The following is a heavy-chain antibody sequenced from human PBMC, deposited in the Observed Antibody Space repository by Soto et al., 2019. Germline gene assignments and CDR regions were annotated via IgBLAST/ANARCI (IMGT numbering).Heavy chain of an antibody. J-gene: IGHJ5*02. V-gene: IGHV4-30-2*01. D-gene: IGHD2-15*01. CDR2: ISHTGST. Sequence: SETLSLTCAVSGGSITSGNTYSWSWIRQPPGKGLEWIGSISHTGSTSYNPSLKSRVSMSVDKSKNQFSLKLSSVTAADMAVYYCARAVPAYFGTWFDTWGQGTLVTVSS. CDR3: ARAVPAYFGTWFDT. CDR1: GGSITSGNTYS.